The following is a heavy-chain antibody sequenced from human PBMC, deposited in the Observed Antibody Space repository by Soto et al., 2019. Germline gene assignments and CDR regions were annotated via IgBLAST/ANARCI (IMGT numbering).Heavy chain of an antibody. J-gene: IGHJ4*02. D-gene: IGHD6-13*01. Sequence: ASVKVSCKASGYTFTSYGISWVRQAPGQGLEWMGWINAGNGNTKYSQKFQGRVTITRDTSASTAYMELSSLRSEDTAVYYCARGLGIAAAGTWEVFDYWGQGTLVTVSS. V-gene: IGHV1-3*01. CDR1: GYTFTSYG. CDR3: ARGLGIAAAGTWEVFDY. CDR2: INAGNGNT.